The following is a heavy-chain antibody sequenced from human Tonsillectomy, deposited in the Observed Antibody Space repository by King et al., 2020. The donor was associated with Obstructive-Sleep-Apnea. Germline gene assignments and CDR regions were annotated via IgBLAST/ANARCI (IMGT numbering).Heavy chain of an antibody. V-gene: IGHV3-48*04. Sequence: QLVQSGGGLVQPGGSLRLSCAASGFTFSSYSMNWVRQAPGKGLEWVSYISSSSSTIYYADSVEGRFTISRDNAKNSLYLQMNSLRAEDTAVYYCAGDRIPHFHWLLTDYYYGMDVWDQWTTVTVSS. CDR3: AGDRIPHFHWLLTDYYYGMDV. D-gene: IGHD3-9*01. CDR1: GFTFSSYS. CDR2: ISSSSSTI. J-gene: IGHJ6*02.